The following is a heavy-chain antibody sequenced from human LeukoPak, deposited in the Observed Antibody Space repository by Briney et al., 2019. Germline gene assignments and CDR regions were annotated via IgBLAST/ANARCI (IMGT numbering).Heavy chain of an antibody. CDR2: IYYSGGT. D-gene: IGHD2-15*01. Sequence: SETLSLTCTVSGGSIRSHYWSWIRQPPGKGLEWIGYIYYSGGTNYNPSLKSRVTISVDMSTNQYSLNLNSVTAADTAVYYCAREVAPSGLNWFDPWGQGTLVIVSS. CDR1: GGSIRSHY. CDR3: AREVAPSGLNWFDP. J-gene: IGHJ5*02. V-gene: IGHV4-59*11.